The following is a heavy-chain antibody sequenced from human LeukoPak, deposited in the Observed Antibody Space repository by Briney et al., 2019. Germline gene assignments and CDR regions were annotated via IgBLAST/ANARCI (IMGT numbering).Heavy chain of an antibody. CDR1: GFTFSGSA. CDR2: IRSKGNSYAT. CDR3: TTRPPDYYDGSGYHFEY. V-gene: IGHV3-73*01. D-gene: IGHD3-22*01. Sequence: AGSLKLSCAASGFTFSGSAMHWVRQASGKGLEWVGRIRSKGNSYATTYAASVEGRFTISRDDSKNTAYLQMNSLKTEDTAVYYCTTRPPDYYDGSGYHFEYWGQGTLVTVSS. J-gene: IGHJ4*02.